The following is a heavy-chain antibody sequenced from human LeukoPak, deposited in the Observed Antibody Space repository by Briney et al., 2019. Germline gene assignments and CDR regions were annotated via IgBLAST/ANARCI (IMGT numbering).Heavy chain of an antibody. CDR1: GFTFSSYS. D-gene: IGHD6-13*01. CDR2: INHSGST. CDR3: ARLDSSSWYFGTNYDY. Sequence: GSLRLSCAASGFTFSSYSMNWVRQAPGKGLEWIGEINHSGSTNYNPSLKSRVTISVDTSKNQFSLKLSSVTAADTAVYYCARLDSSSWYFGTNYDYWGQGTMVTVSS. V-gene: IGHV4-34*01. J-gene: IGHJ4*02.